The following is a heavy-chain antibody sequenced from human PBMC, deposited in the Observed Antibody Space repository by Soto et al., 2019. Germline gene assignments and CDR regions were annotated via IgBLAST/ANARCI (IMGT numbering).Heavy chain of an antibody. V-gene: IGHV5-51*01. CDR1: GYSCTTYW. Sequence: GESLKLSYAMFGYSCTTYWIAWVRQMPGKGLEWMGIIYPGDSDTRYRPSFQGQVTISVDKSINTAYLQLNSLRASDTAIYYCARRGGSVFFDVWGQGTMVTVSS. CDR2: IYPGDSDT. CDR3: ARRGGSVFFDV. D-gene: IGHD2-15*01. J-gene: IGHJ3*01.